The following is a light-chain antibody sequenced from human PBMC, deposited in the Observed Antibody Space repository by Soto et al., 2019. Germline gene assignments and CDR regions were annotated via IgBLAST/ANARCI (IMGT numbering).Light chain of an antibody. CDR3: GTWDGSMSGGGV. V-gene: IGLV1-51*01. Sequence: QSVLTQPPSVSAAPGQQVTISCSGSNANIGSNSVAWYQQVPGSAPKLLIYDTYHRPSGIPDRFSGSKSGTSATLAITGLQTGDEADYYCGTWDGSMSGGGVFGGGTKLTVL. CDR1: NANIGSNS. CDR2: DTY. J-gene: IGLJ3*02.